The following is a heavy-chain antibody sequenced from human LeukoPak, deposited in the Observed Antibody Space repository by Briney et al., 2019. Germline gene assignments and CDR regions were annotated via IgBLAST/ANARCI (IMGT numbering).Heavy chain of an antibody. V-gene: IGHV3-9*01. D-gene: IGHD6-13*01. CDR1: GFTFDDYA. J-gene: IGHJ4*02. CDR2: ISWNSGSI. CDR3: AKGRVGIAAAGTDY. Sequence: PGRSVRLSCAASGFTFDDYAMHWVRQAPGKGLEWVSGISWNSGSIVYADSVKGRFTISRDNAKNSLYLQMNSLRAEDTALYYCAKGRVGIAAAGTDYWGQGTLVTVSS.